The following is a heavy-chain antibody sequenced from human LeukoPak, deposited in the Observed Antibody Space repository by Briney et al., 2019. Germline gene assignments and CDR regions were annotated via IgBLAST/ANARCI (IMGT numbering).Heavy chain of an antibody. J-gene: IGHJ4*02. D-gene: IGHD2-2*01. CDR1: GGTFSSYA. Sequence: GASVKVSCKASGGTFSSYAISWVRQAPGQGREWMGWISAYNGNTNYAQKLQGRVTMPTDTSTSTAYMELSSLRSEDTAVYHCARALGYCSSSSSYITFDYWGQGTLVTVSS. CDR3: ARALGYCSSSSSYITFDY. CDR2: ISAYNGNT. V-gene: IGHV1-18*01.